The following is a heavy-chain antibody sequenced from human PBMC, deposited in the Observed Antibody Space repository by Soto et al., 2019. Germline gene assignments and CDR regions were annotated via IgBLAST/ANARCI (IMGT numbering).Heavy chain of an antibody. J-gene: IGHJ4*02. CDR1: GFTFSKYW. D-gene: IGHD4-4*01. CDR2: ISSDGSST. V-gene: IGHV3-74*01. CDR3: AKILHRSNAEVY. Sequence: GGSLRLSCAASGFTFSKYWMHWVLQVPWKGLVWVSRISSDGSSTTYADSVKGRFTISRDNAKNTLYLQMNSLRAEDTAVYYCAKILHRSNAEVYWGQGTLVTVSS.